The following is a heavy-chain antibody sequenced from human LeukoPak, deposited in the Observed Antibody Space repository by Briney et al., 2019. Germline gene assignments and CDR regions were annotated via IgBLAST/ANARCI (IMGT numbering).Heavy chain of an antibody. Sequence: PSETLSLTCAVSGYSISSGYYWGWIRQPPGKGLEWIGSIYHSGSTHYNPSLKSRVTISVDTSKNQFSLKLNSVTAADTAVYYCARNGTNHYFDYWGQGTLVTVSS. V-gene: IGHV4-38-2*01. D-gene: IGHD2-2*01. J-gene: IGHJ4*02. CDR3: ARNGTNHYFDY. CDR1: GYSISSGYY. CDR2: IYHSGST.